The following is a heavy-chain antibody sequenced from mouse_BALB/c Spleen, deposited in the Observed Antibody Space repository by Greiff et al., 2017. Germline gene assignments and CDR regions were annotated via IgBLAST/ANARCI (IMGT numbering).Heavy chain of an antibody. V-gene: IGHV1-54*01. CDR1: GYAFTNYL. CDR2: INPGSGGT. CDR3: AREGGPAWFAY. Sequence: VQLQQSGAELVRPGTSVKVSCKASGYAFTNYLIEWVKQRPGQGLEWIGVINPGSGGTNYNEKFKGKATLTADKSSSTAYMQLSSLTSDDSAVYFCAREGGPAWFAYWGQGTLVTVSA. J-gene: IGHJ3*01.